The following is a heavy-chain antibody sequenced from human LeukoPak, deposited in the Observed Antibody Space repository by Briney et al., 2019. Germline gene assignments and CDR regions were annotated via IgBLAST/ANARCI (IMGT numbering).Heavy chain of an antibody. CDR2: INHSGST. CDR1: GGSFSGYY. CDR3: ARGGTNLISGGDYILGYYYGMDV. V-gene: IGHV4-34*01. J-gene: IGHJ6*02. D-gene: IGHD2-21*02. Sequence: SETLSLTCAVYGGSFSGYYWSWIRQPPGKGLEWIGEINHSGSTNYNPSLKSRVTISVDTSKNQFSPKLSSVTAADTAVYYCARGGTNLISGGDYILGYYYGMDVWGQGTTVTVSS.